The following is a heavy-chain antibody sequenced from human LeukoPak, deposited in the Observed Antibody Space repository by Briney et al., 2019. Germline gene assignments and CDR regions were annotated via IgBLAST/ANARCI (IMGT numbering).Heavy chain of an antibody. Sequence: PSETLSLTCAVYGGSFSGYYWSWIRQPPGKGLEWIGEINHSGSTNYNPSLKSRVTISVDTSKNPVSLKLISVTAADTAVYYCARGHEKVVTRRFDYWGQGTLVTVSS. J-gene: IGHJ4*02. CDR3: ARGHEKVVTRRFDY. D-gene: IGHD4-23*01. CDR1: GGSFSGYY. CDR2: INHSGST. V-gene: IGHV4-34*01.